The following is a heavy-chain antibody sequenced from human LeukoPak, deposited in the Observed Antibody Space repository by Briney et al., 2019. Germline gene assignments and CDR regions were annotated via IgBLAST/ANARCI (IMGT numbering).Heavy chain of an antibody. Sequence: SETLSLTCTVSGGSISSYYWSWIRQPPGKGLEWIGYICYSGNTNYKPSLKTRVTISVDTSKNQFSLKLSSVTAADTAIYYCSRESGAFCPFGYWGQGTLVIVPS. V-gene: IGHV4-59*12. CDR3: SRESGAFCPFGY. CDR2: ICYSGNT. CDR1: GGSISSYY. D-gene: IGHD1-26*01. J-gene: IGHJ4*02.